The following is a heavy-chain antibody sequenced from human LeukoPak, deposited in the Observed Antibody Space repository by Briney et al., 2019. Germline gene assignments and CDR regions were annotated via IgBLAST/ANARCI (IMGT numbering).Heavy chain of an antibody. V-gene: IGHV3-48*01. CDR2: ISSSSGTI. CDR3: TMNTGDS. CDR1: GFTFSSYH. Sequence: GGSLRLSCAASGFTFSSYHMNWVRQAPGKGLEWVSYISSSSGTIYYADSVKGRFTTSRDNAKNSLYLQMNNLRAEDTAFYYCTMNTGDSWGQGTLVTVSS. D-gene: IGHD7-27*01. J-gene: IGHJ4*02.